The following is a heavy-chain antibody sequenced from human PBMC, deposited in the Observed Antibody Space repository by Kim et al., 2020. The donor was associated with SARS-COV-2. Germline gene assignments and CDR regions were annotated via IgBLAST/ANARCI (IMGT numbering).Heavy chain of an antibody. V-gene: IGHV3-48*03. CDR3: ARGGTMIVVVTPDAFDI. Sequence: GGSLRLSCAASGFTFSSYEMNWVRQAPGKGLEWVSYISSSGSTIYYADSVKGRFTISRDNAKNSLYLQMNSLRAEDTAVYYCARGGTMIVVVTPDAFDIWGQGTMVTVSS. J-gene: IGHJ3*02. CDR1: GFTFSSYE. CDR2: ISSSGSTI. D-gene: IGHD3-22*01.